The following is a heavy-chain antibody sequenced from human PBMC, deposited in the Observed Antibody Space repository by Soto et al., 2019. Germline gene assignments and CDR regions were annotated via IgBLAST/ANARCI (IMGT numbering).Heavy chain of an antibody. Sequence: XSVKVSCKASGYTFTGYYMHWVRQAPGQGLEWMGWINPNSGGTNYAQKFQGWVTMTRDTSISTAYMELSRLRSDDTAVYYCARENIQYYDYVWGSYSKPYYYYYRMDVWGQGSTVTGSS. CDR3: ARENIQYYDYVWGSYSKPYYYYYRMDV. CDR2: INPNSGGT. V-gene: IGHV1-2*04. CDR1: GYTFTGYY. D-gene: IGHD3-16*01. J-gene: IGHJ6*02.